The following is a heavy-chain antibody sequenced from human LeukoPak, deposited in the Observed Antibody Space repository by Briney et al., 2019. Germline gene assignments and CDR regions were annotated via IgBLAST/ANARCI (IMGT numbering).Heavy chain of an antibody. Sequence: ASVKVSCKASGGTFSSYAISWVRQAPGQGLEWMGWISAYNGNTDYAQKLQGRVTMTTDTSTSTAYMELRSLRSDDTAVYYCARDKTAAIGYYYYMDVWGKGTTVTVSS. V-gene: IGHV1-18*01. CDR3: ARDKTAAIGYYYYMDV. CDR2: ISAYNGNT. J-gene: IGHJ6*03. D-gene: IGHD2-2*02. CDR1: GGTFSSYA.